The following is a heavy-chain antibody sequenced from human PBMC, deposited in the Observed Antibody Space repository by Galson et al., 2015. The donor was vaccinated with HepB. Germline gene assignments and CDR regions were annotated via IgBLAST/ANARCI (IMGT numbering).Heavy chain of an antibody. J-gene: IGHJ3*02. V-gene: IGHV3-30*18. Sequence: SLRLSCAASGFSFSSYGMHWVRQAPGKGLEWVAVISYDESNEYYADSVKGRFTISRDNSKSTLYLQMNSLRAEVTAVYYCAKDRWRADCSGGTCYSGAFDIWGQGTLVTVSS. CDR3: AKDRWRADCSGGTCYSGAFDI. CDR2: ISYDESNE. D-gene: IGHD2-15*01. CDR1: GFSFSSYG.